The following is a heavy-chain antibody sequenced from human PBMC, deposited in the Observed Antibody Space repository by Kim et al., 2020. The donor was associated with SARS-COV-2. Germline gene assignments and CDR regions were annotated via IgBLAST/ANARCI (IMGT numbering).Heavy chain of an antibody. D-gene: IGHD1-26*01. V-gene: IGHV3-7*01. Sequence: GGSLRLSCAASGFTFSSYWMSWVRQAPGKGLEWVANIKQDGSEKYYVDSVKGRFTISRDNAKNSLYLQMNSLRAEDTAVYYCASLPVKWELPDAFDIWGQGTMVTVSS. J-gene: IGHJ3*02. CDR2: IKQDGSEK. CDR1: GFTFSSYW. CDR3: ASLPVKWELPDAFDI.